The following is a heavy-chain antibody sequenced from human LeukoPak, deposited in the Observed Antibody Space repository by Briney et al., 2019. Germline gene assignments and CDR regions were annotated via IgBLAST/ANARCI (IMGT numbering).Heavy chain of an antibody. D-gene: IGHD3-10*01. J-gene: IGHJ4*02. V-gene: IGHV3-64*01. CDR2: ISSNGRNT. CDR1: GFTFSSFA. CDR3: AREDYGSGSYPLDY. Sequence: PGGSLRLSCAAFGFTFSSFALHWVRQAPGKGLEYVSAISSNGRNTYYANSVKGRFTISRDNSKNTLYLQMGSLRAEDMAVYYCAREDYGSGSYPLDYWGQGTLVTVSS.